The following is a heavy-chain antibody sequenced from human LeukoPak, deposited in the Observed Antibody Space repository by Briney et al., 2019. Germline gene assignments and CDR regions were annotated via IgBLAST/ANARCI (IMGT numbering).Heavy chain of an antibody. D-gene: IGHD3-22*01. J-gene: IGHJ4*02. V-gene: IGHV1-18*01. Sequence: ASVKVSCKASGYTFTSYGISWVRQAPGQGLEWMGWISTYNGNTNYAQKFQGRVTVTTDTSTSTAYMELRSLRSDDTAVYYCARDRKVDIPMIVVVTSLDYWGQGTLVTVSS. CDR1: GYTFTSYG. CDR3: ARDRKVDIPMIVVVTSLDY. CDR2: ISTYNGNT.